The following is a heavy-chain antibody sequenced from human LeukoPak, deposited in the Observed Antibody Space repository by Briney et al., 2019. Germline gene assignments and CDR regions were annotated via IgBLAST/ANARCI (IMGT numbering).Heavy chain of an antibody. Sequence: PGGSLRLSCAASGFTFGIYSMNWVRQAPGKGLEWVSYISSSSSPIYYADSVKGRFTISRDNAKNSLYLQMNSLRAEDTAVYYCARRANYYNSSGYLAFDFWGQGTLVTVSS. J-gene: IGHJ4*02. CDR3: ARRANYYNSSGYLAFDF. CDR2: ISSSSSPI. V-gene: IGHV3-48*01. D-gene: IGHD3-22*01. CDR1: GFTFGIYS.